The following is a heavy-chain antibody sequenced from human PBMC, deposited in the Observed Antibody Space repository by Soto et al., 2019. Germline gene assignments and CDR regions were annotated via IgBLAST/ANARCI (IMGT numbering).Heavy chain of an antibody. Sequence: QVQVAQSGAEVKKPGASVKVSCRASGYTFTNFYIHWVRQAPGQGLEWVGMINPNGGSTTYAQKSLGRVAMARVTSTSTVYMELSSLRSEDTAVYYCARADYYHISGYHLDFWGQGTLVTVSS. CDR1: GYTFTNFY. D-gene: IGHD3-22*01. CDR3: ARADYYHISGYHLDF. CDR2: INPNGGST. V-gene: IGHV1-46*01. J-gene: IGHJ4*02.